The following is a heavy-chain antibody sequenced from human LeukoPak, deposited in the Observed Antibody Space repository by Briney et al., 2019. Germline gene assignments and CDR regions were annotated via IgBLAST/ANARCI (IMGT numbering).Heavy chain of an antibody. CDR3: AKDIDGYYRYYFDY. V-gene: IGHV3-43*02. Sequence: SGGSLRLSCAASGFTFDDYAMHWVRQAPGKGLEWVSLISGDGGSTYYADSVKGRFTISRDNSKNSLYLQMNSLRTEDTALYYCAKDIDGYYRYYFDYWGQGTLVTVSS. J-gene: IGHJ4*02. D-gene: IGHD3-22*01. CDR1: GFTFDDYA. CDR2: ISGDGGST.